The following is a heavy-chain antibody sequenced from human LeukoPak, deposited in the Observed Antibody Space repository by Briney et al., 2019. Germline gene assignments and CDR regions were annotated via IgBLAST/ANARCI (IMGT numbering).Heavy chain of an antibody. Sequence: GGSLRLSCAASGFTFSTYSMNWVRQAPGKGLEWVSSISSNSYIYYADSVKGRFTISRDNAKNSLYLQTNSLRAEDTAVYYCARADYGSTYYFDYWGQGTLVTVSS. D-gene: IGHD3-10*01. J-gene: IGHJ4*02. CDR1: GFTFSTYS. CDR2: ISSNSYI. V-gene: IGHV3-21*01. CDR3: ARADYGSTYYFDY.